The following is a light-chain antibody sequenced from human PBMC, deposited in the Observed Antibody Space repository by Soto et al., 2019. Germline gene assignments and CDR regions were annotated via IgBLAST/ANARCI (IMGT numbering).Light chain of an antibody. Sequence: QSALTQPRSVSGSPGQSATISCTGTANDVGGHNYVSWYQQHPGKAPTLLIYEATKRPSGVSDRFSGSKSGYTASLTISGLRAEDEADYYCCSLEGNSALLVFGGGTKLTVL. J-gene: IGLJ2*01. CDR3: CSLEGNSALLV. CDR1: ANDVGGHNY. CDR2: EAT. V-gene: IGLV2-23*01.